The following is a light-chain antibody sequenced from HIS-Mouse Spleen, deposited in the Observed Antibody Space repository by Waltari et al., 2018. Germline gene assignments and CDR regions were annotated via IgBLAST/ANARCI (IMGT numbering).Light chain of an antibody. CDR2: QDS. Sequence: SYELTQPPSVSVSPGQTASITCSGDKLGDKDVCWYQQKPGQSPVLVIYQDSKRPSGIPERFSGSNSGNTATLTISGTQAMDEADYYCQAWDSSYSVFGGGTKLTVL. V-gene: IGLV3-1*01. J-gene: IGLJ2*01. CDR3: QAWDSSYSV. CDR1: KLGDKD.